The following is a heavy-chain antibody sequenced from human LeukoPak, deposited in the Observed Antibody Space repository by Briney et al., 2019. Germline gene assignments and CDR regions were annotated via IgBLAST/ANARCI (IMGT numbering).Heavy chain of an antibody. Sequence: GGSLRLSCAASGFRFNTFWMSWVRQAPGKGLEWVANIKQDGNEKYYADSVKGRFTISRDNAKNSLYLQMNSLRAEDTAVYYCAREREYNYGHMLGYWGQGTLVTVSS. D-gene: IGHD5-18*01. CDR1: GFRFNTFW. J-gene: IGHJ4*02. V-gene: IGHV3-7*01. CDR2: IKQDGNEK. CDR3: AREREYNYGHMLGY.